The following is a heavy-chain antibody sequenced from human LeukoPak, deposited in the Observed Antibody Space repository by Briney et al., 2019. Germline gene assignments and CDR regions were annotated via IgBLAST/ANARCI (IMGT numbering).Heavy chain of an antibody. CDR3: ARGRRQTYDFWSGYYYYYYGMDV. CDR1: GYTFTSYD. CDR2: MNPNSGNT. D-gene: IGHD3-3*01. J-gene: IGHJ6*02. V-gene: IGHV1-8*01. Sequence: ASVKVSCKASGYTFTSYDINWARQATGQGLEWMGWMNPNSGNTGYAQKFQGRVTMTRNTSISTAYMELSSLRSEDTAVYYCARGRRQTYDFWSGYYYYYYGMDVWGQGTTVTVSS.